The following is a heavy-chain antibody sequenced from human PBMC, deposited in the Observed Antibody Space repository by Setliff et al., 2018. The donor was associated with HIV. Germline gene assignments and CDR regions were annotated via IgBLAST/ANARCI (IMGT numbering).Heavy chain of an antibody. V-gene: IGHV4-59*08. D-gene: IGHD6-19*01. CDR1: GDSMRTNY. CDR2: VDYSGSS. J-gene: IGHJ4*02. CDR3: VRQGAVTGQSFDS. Sequence: PSETLSLTCSVAGDSMRTNYWTWIRQSPGKGLEWIGHVDYSGSSTYNPSLNSRVTLSIDTSKSQFSLRLSSVTAADTAVYYCVRQGAVTGQSFDSLGPGALVTVSS.